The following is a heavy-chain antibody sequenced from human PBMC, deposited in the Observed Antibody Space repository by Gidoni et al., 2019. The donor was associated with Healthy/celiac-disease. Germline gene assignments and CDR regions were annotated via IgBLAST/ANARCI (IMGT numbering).Heavy chain of an antibody. CDR3: ARDYRAITDDDAFDI. Sequence: QVQLQESGPGLVKPSQTLSLTCTVSGGSIGSGGYYWGWIRQHPGKGLEWIGYIYYSWSTYHNPSLKSRVTISVDTSKNQFSLKLSSVTAADTAVYYCARDYRAITDDDAFDIWGQGTMVTVSS. J-gene: IGHJ3*02. CDR2: IYYSWST. CDR1: GGSIGSGGYY. V-gene: IGHV4-31*03. D-gene: IGHD1-20*01.